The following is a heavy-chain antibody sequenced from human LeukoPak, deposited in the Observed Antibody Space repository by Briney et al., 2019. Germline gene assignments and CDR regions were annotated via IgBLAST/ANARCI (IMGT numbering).Heavy chain of an antibody. Sequence: SETLSLTCTASGGSISSYYWSWIRQPPGKGLEWIGYIYYSGSTNYNPSLKSRVTISVDTSKNQFSLKMSSVTAADTAVYYCARRIGGSYAFFDYWGQGTLVTVSS. J-gene: IGHJ4*02. D-gene: IGHD1-26*01. CDR1: GGSISSYY. V-gene: IGHV4-59*08. CDR3: ARRIGGSYAFFDY. CDR2: IYYSGST.